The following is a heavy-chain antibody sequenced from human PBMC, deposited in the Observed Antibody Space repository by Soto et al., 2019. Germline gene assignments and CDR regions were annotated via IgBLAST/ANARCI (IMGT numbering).Heavy chain of an antibody. D-gene: IGHD3-22*01. J-gene: IGHJ5*02. Sequence: GGSLRLSGAGSGFTFSSAWISWVRQAPWKGLQSVARIKTTIERETTDYAAPVKGRFTISRDDSRNMLQLQMNSLTTEDTAVYECSAADCSDYYDSAGFYSRWFDPCGEGTLVALSS. CDR2: IKTTIERETT. CDR1: GFTFSSAW. V-gene: IGHV3-15*01. CDR3: SAADCSDYYDSAGFYSRWFDP.